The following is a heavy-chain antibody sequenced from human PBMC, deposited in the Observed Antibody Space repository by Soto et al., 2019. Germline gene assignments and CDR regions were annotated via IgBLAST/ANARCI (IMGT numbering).Heavy chain of an antibody. CDR3: ARRTVTTYHYFDY. D-gene: IGHD4-17*01. Sequence: GGSLRLSCVASGFTFSTYDMNWVRQAPGKGLEWVSSINRASIYIYYADSVRGRFTISRDNAKNSLYLQMDSLRVEDTAVYYCARRTVTTYHYFDYWGQGTLVTVSS. CDR1: GFTFSTYD. V-gene: IGHV3-21*01. CDR2: INRASIYI. J-gene: IGHJ4*02.